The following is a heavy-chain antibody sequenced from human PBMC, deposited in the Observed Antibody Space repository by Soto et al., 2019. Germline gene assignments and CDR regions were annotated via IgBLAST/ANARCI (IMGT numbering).Heavy chain of an antibody. CDR1: GYTFTRYG. Sequence: ASVKVSCKASGYTFTRYGISWVRQAPGQGLEWMGWISAYNGNTNYAQKLQGRVTMTTDTSTSTAYMELRSLRSDDTAVYYCARAVVVGCSSTSCYTGIVDYWGQGTLVTVSS. CDR2: ISAYNGNT. J-gene: IGHJ4*02. D-gene: IGHD2-2*02. V-gene: IGHV1-18*04. CDR3: ARAVVVGCSSTSCYTGIVDY.